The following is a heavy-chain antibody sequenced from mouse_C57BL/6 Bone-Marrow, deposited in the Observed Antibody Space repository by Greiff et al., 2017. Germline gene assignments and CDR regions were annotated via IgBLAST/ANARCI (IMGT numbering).Heavy chain of an antibody. V-gene: IGHV5-15*01. CDR3: ARQNKGYFDV. CDR1: GFTFSDYG. J-gene: IGHJ1*03. Sequence: EVKVVESGGGLVQPGGSLKLSCAASGFTFSDYGMAWVRQAPRKGPEWVAFISNLAYSIYYADTMTGRFTISRENAKNTLYLEMSSLRSEDTAMYYCARQNKGYFDVWGTGTTVTVSS. CDR2: ISNLAYSI.